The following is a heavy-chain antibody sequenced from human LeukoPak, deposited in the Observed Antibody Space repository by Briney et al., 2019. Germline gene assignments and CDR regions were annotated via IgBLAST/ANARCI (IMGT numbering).Heavy chain of an antibody. CDR1: GYTFTSYD. V-gene: IGHV1-8*03. CDR2: MNPNSGNT. CDR3: ARGRARRASRNNWFDP. Sequence: ASVKVSCKASGYTFTSYDINWVRQATGQGLEWMGWMNPNSGNTGYAQKFQGRVTITRNTSISTAYVELSSLRSEDTAVYYCARGRARRASRNNWFDPWGQGTLVTVSS. D-gene: IGHD2-2*01. J-gene: IGHJ5*02.